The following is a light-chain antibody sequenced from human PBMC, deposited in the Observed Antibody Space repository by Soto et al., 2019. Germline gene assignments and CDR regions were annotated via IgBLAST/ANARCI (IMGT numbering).Light chain of an antibody. J-gene: IGKJ4*01. CDR1: QDISNY. V-gene: IGKV1-33*01. CDR2: DAS. CDR3: QQYDNPRT. Sequence: IQMTQSPSCLSASVGDRVTITCQASQDISNYLNWYQQKPGKAPKLLIYDASNLETGDPSRFSGSGSGTDFTFTISSLQPEDIATYYCQQYDNPRTFGGGTKVEIK.